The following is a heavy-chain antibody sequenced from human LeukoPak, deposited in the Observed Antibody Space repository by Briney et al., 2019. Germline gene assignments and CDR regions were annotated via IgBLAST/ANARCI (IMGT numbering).Heavy chain of an antibody. CDR3: ARAFIGVAGFFDY. Sequence: GGSLRLSCAASGFTFSSYAMSWVRQAPGEGLEWVSAISGSGGSTYYAASVKGRFTISRDNSKNTLYLQMNSLRAEDSALYYCARAFIGVAGFFDYWGLGTLVTVSS. CDR2: ISGSGGST. CDR1: GFTFSSYA. V-gene: IGHV3-23*01. J-gene: IGHJ4*02. D-gene: IGHD6-13*01.